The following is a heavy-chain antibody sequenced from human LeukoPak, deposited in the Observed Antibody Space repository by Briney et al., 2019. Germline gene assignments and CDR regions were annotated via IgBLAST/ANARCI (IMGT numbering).Heavy chain of an antibody. Sequence: GGSLRLSCAASGFTFSSYGMHWVRQAPGKGLEWVAFIRYDGSNKYYADSVKGRFTISRDNSKNTLYLQMNSLRAEDTAVYYCAKGPRIVVVPAAQGTDAFDIWGQGTMVTVSS. V-gene: IGHV3-30*02. CDR3: AKGPRIVVVPAAQGTDAFDI. D-gene: IGHD2-2*01. J-gene: IGHJ3*02. CDR2: IRYDGSNK. CDR1: GFTFSSYG.